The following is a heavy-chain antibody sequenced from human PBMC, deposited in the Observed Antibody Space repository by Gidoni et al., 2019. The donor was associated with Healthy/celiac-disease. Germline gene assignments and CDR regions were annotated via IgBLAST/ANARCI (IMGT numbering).Heavy chain of an antibody. CDR2: IYTSGST. CDR1: GGSISSDY. CDR3: AREFTRAAARVWYFDL. Sequence: LTCTVPGGSISSDYWSWIRQPAGTGLEWIVRIYTSGSTHYNPSLKSRVTMSVATSKNPFSLKLCSGTAADTAVYYCAREFTRAAARVWYFDLWGRGTLVTVSS. D-gene: IGHD6-25*01. V-gene: IGHV4-4*07. J-gene: IGHJ2*01.